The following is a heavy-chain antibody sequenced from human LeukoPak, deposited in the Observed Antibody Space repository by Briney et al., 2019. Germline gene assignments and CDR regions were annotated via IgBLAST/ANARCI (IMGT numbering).Heavy chain of an antibody. CDR2: IIPIFGTA. V-gene: IGHV1-69*13. D-gene: IGHD3-3*01. Sequence: ASVKVSCKASGGTFSSYAISWVRRAPGQGLEWMGGIIPIFGTANYAQKFQGRITITADESTSTAYMELSSLRSEDTAVYYCARGLVALRFLEWHDWGQGTLVTVSS. J-gene: IGHJ4*02. CDR3: ARGLVALRFLEWHD. CDR1: GGTFSSYA.